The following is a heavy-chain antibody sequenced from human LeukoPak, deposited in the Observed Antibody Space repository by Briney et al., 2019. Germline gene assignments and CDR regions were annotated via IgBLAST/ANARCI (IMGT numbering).Heavy chain of an antibody. CDR2: ISSSSSTI. CDR1: GFTFSSYS. V-gene: IGHV3-48*04. J-gene: IGHJ3*02. D-gene: IGHD2-2*01. Sequence: GGSLRLSCAASGFTFSSYSMNRVRQAPGKGLEWVSYISSSSSTIYYADSVKGRFTISRDNAKNSLYLQMNSLRAEDTAVYYCASPRRPYCSSTSCPALYDAFDIWGQGTMVTVSS. CDR3: ASPRRPYCSSTSCPALYDAFDI.